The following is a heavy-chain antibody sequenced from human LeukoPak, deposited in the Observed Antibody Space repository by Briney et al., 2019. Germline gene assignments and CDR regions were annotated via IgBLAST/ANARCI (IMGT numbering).Heavy chain of an antibody. CDR3: ARVEEKSVPTYWSFDV. D-gene: IGHD2-2*01. CDR2: INPNSGDT. Sequence: ASVKVSCKASGYTFTDYYMHWVRQAPGQGLEWLGWINPNSGDTNYAQKFQGRVTMTRDTSISTAYMELSRLRSDDTAVYYCARVEEKSVPTYWSFDVWGRGTLVTVSS. CDR1: GYTFTDYY. V-gene: IGHV1-2*02. J-gene: IGHJ2*01.